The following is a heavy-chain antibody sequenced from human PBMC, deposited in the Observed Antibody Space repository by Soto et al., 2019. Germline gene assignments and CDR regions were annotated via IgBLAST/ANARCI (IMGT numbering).Heavy chain of an antibody. V-gene: IGHV5-51*01. Sequence: PGESLKISCKGSGYSFTSYWIGWVRQMPGKGLERMGIIYPGDSDTRYSPSFQGQVTISADKSISTAYLQWSSLKASDTAMYYCARQIDDILTGYDYYYGMDVWGQGTTVTVSS. CDR2: IYPGDSDT. CDR1: GYSFTSYW. J-gene: IGHJ6*02. D-gene: IGHD3-9*01. CDR3: ARQIDDILTGYDYYYGMDV.